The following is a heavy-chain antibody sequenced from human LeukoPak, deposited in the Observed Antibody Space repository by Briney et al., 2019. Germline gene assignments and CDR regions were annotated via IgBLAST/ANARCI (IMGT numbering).Heavy chain of an antibody. J-gene: IGHJ4*02. CDR1: GGSISNYY. Sequence: PSETLSLTCTVSGGSISNYYWTWIRQPPGKGLELIGYIYYSGSTNYNPSLKSRVTISVDTSKNQFSLKLTSVTAADTAVYYCARVLSGLDYWGQGTLVTVSS. V-gene: IGHV4-59*01. D-gene: IGHD2-8*02. CDR2: IYYSGST. CDR3: ARVLSGLDY.